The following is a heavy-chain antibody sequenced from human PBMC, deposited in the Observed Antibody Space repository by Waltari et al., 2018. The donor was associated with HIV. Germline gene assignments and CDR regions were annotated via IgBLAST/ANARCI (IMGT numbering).Heavy chain of an antibody. V-gene: IGHV4-34*01. J-gene: IGHJ5*02. CDR1: GGSFDGHY. CDR2: INNIGPT. Sequence: QVQLQQWGAGLLKPSETLSLTCAIYGGSFDGHYWAWIRQPPEKGLEWRGDINNIGPTTYNPSLKSRVTVSIDTSKNQFSLNLRSVTAADTAVYYCARTYKRITLFEIIRELSWFDPWGQGTLVTVSS. CDR3: ARTYKRITLFEIIRELSWFDP. D-gene: IGHD1-7*01.